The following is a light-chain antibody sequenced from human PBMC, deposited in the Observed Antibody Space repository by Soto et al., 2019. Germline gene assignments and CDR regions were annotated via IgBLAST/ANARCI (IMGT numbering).Light chain of an antibody. J-gene: IGLJ2*01. CDR1: SGHSSYA. CDR3: QTWGTGTVV. Sequence: QPVLTQSPSASASLGASVKLTCTLSSGHSSYAIAWHQQQPAKGPRYLMKLNSDGSHSKGDGIPDRFSGSSSGAERYLTISSLQSEDEADYYCQTWGTGTVVFGGGTKVTVL. V-gene: IGLV4-69*01. CDR2: LNSDGSH.